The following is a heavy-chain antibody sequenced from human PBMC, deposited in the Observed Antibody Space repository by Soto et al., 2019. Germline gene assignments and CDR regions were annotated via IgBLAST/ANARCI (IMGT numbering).Heavy chain of an antibody. D-gene: IGHD3-3*01. J-gene: IGHJ4*02. CDR2: ISGSGGST. CDR1: GFTFSSYA. CDR3: AKVTYYDFWSGYYNFDY. V-gene: IGHV3-23*01. Sequence: GESLKISCAASGFTFSSYAMSWVRQAPGKGLEWVSAISGSGGSTYYADSVKGRFTISRDNSKNTLYLQMNSLRAEDTAVYYCAKVTYYDFWSGYYNFDYWGQGTLVTVSS.